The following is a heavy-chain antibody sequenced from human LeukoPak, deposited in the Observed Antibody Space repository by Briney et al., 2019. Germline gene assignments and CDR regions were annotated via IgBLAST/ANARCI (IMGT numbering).Heavy chain of an antibody. D-gene: IGHD2-2*01. V-gene: IGHV4-39*01. CDR2: IYYSGST. Sequence: SETLSLTCTVSGGSISSSSYYWGWIRQPPGKGLEWIGSIYYSGSTYYNPSLKSRVTISVDTSKNQFSLKLSSVTAADAAVYYCASLCSSTSCYYYYYGMDVWGQETTVTVSS. J-gene: IGHJ6*02. CDR1: GGSISSSSYY. CDR3: ASLCSSTSCYYYYYGMDV.